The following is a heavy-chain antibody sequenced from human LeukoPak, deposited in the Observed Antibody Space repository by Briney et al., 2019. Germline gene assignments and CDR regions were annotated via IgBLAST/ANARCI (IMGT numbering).Heavy chain of an antibody. J-gene: IGHJ1*01. CDR1: GYTFTSYD. V-gene: IGHV1-8*01. CDR3: ARAGIAAAGTGYFQH. Sequence: ASVKVSCKASGYTFTSYDINWVRQATGQGLEWMGWMNPNSGNTGYAQKFQGRVTMTRNTSISTAYMELSRLRSEDTAVYYCARAGIAAAGTGYFQHWGQGTLVTVSS. D-gene: IGHD6-13*01. CDR2: MNPNSGNT.